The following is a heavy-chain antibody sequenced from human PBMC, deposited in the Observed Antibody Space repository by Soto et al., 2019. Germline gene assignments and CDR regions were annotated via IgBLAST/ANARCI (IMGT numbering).Heavy chain of an antibody. CDR3: ARDADSTSYFDY. CDR1: GFTFSHSW. Sequence: GSLRLSCTASGFTFSHSWMNWVRQAPGKGLEWVANIKEDGSEKHSVVSVKGRFTISRDNAKNSLYLQMSSLRAEDTAVYYCARDADSTSYFDYWGQGTLVTVSS. CDR2: IKEDGSEK. V-gene: IGHV3-7*03. J-gene: IGHJ4*02. D-gene: IGHD3-22*01.